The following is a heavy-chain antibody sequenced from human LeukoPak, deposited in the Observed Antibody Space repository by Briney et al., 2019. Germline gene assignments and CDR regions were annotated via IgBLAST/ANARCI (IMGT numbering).Heavy chain of an antibody. CDR2: IRYDGSNE. Sequence: GGSLRLSCAASGFTFSNYGMHWVRQAPGKGLEWVAFIRYDGSNEYYADSVKGRFTISRDNSKNTLYLQMNSLRAEDTAVYYCARASRAYGISWPPDYWGQGTLVTVSS. D-gene: IGHD6-13*01. CDR1: GFTFSNYG. V-gene: IGHV3-30*02. CDR3: ARASRAYGISWPPDY. J-gene: IGHJ4*02.